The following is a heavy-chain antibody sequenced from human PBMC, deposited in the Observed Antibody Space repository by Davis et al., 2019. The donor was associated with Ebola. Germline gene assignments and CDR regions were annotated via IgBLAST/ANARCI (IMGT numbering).Heavy chain of an antibody. CDR3: AKDSSWNYAGGFDY. D-gene: IGHD1-7*01. V-gene: IGHV3-9*01. Sequence: PGGSLRLSCAASGFTFDDYAMHWVRQAPGKGLEWVSGISWNSGNIGYADSVKGRFTISRDNAKNSLYLQMNSLRAEDTALYYCAKDSSWNYAGGFDYWGQGTLVTVSS. CDR2: ISWNSGNI. J-gene: IGHJ4*02. CDR1: GFTFDDYA.